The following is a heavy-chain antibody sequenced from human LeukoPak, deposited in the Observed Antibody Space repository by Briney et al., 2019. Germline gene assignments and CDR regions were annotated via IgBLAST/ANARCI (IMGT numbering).Heavy chain of an antibody. D-gene: IGHD3-16*01. Sequence: PGGSLRLSCAASGFTFSSYAMNWVRQAPGKGLEWVAVISYDGSNKYYADSVKGRFTISRDNSKNTLYLQMNSLRAEDTAVYYCARDWMGAADYWGQGTLVTVSS. V-gene: IGHV3-30*04. J-gene: IGHJ4*02. CDR2: ISYDGSNK. CDR1: GFTFSSYA. CDR3: ARDWMGAADY.